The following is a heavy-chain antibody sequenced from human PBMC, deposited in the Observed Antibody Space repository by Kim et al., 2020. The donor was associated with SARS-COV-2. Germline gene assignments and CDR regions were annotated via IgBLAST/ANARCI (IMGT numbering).Heavy chain of an antibody. J-gene: IGHJ5*02. CDR2: IYYSGST. CDR1: GGSISSGDYY. V-gene: IGHV4-30-4*01. D-gene: IGHD2-2*01. CDR3: ARGLKPYLYGGNWFDP. Sequence: SETLSLTCTVSGGSISSGDYYWSWIRQPPGKGLEWIGYIYYSGSTYYNPSLKSRVTISVDTSKNQFSLKLSSVTAADTAVYYCARGLKPYLYGGNWFDPWGQGTLVTVSS.